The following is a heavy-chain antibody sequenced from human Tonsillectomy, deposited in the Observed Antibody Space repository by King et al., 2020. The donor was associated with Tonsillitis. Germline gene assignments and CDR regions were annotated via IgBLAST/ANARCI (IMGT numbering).Heavy chain of an antibody. CDR3: ATVRWIQLWHHFDY. Sequence: VQLVPSGAEVKKPGASVKVSCKASGYTFTDYYIHWVRQAPGQGLEWMGWIHPNSGGTNYAQKFQGRVTMTRDTSISTAYLELSSLRSDDTAVYYCATVRWIQLWHHFDYWGQGTLVTVSS. D-gene: IGHD5-18*01. V-gene: IGHV1-2*02. J-gene: IGHJ4*02. CDR2: IHPNSGGT. CDR1: GYTFTDYY.